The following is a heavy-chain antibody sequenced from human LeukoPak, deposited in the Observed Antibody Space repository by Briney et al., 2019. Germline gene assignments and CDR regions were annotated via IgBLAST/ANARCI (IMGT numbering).Heavy chain of an antibody. V-gene: IGHV1-46*01. CDR3: ARDGGYSSGYYRGLY. CDR1: GYTFTSYF. CDR2: INPTSGST. Sequence: ASVKVSCKASGYTFTSYFLHWARQAPGQGLEWLGIINPTSGSTTYAQKFLGRVTVTRDRSTSTVYMELNSLRSGDTAVYYCARDGGYSSGYYRGLYWGQGTLVTVSS. J-gene: IGHJ4*02. D-gene: IGHD6-19*01.